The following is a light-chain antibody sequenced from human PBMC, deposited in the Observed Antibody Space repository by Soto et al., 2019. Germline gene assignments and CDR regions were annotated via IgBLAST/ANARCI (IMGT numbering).Light chain of an antibody. Sequence: QSVLTQPPSASGTPGQRVTISCSGSSSNIGSNTVNWYQQLPGTAPKLLIYNNNQRPSGVPDRFSGSKSCTSASLAISGLKSEDEAAYYCAAWDDSLNGLVFGTGTKLTVL. CDR3: AAWDDSLNGLV. CDR2: NNN. CDR1: SSNIGSNT. V-gene: IGLV1-44*01. J-gene: IGLJ1*01.